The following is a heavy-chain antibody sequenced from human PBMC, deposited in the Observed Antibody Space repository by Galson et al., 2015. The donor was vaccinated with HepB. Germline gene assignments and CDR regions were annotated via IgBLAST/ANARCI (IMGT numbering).Heavy chain of an antibody. Sequence: SLRLSCAASGFTFSSYSMNWVRQAPGKGLEWVSSISSSSSYIYYADSVKGRFTISRDNAKNSLYLQMNSLRAEDTAVYYCARVHSSGWYRIDYWGQGTLVTVSS. V-gene: IGHV3-21*01. D-gene: IGHD6-19*01. CDR2: ISSSSSYI. J-gene: IGHJ4*02. CDR1: GFTFSSYS. CDR3: ARVHSSGWYRIDY.